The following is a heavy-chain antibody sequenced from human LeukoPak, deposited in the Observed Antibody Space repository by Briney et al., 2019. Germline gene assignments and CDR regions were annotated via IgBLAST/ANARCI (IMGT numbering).Heavy chain of an antibody. CDR2: LGTDGTYT. CDR3: VRDPSNSGNWFDL. V-gene: IGHV3-74*01. CDR1: GFNLRDYW. D-gene: IGHD4-11*01. Sequence: GGSLRLSCAASGFNLRDYWMHWVRRAPGKRLVWVSRLGTDGTYTNYADSVTGRFTISRDNAKNTLYLQMDSLRAEDTSFYYCVRDPSNSGNWFDLWGQGTLVTVSS. J-gene: IGHJ5*02.